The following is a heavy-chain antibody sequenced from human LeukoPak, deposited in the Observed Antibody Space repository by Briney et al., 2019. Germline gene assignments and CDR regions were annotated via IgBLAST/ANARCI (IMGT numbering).Heavy chain of an antibody. D-gene: IGHD6-19*01. CDR2: IRYDGSNK. Sequence: PGGSLRLSCAASGFTFSSYAMHWVRQAPGKGLEWVAFIRYDGSNKYYADSVKGRFTISRDNSKNSLYLQMNSLRAEDTAVYYCAKDIVAVAGFDAFDIWGQGTMVTVSS. CDR3: AKDIVAVAGFDAFDI. J-gene: IGHJ3*02. CDR1: GFTFSSYA. V-gene: IGHV3-30*02.